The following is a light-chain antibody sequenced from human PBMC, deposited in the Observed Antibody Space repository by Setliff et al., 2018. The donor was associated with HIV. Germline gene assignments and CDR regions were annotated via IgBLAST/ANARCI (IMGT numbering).Light chain of an antibody. CDR2: DVT. J-gene: IGLJ1*01. CDR1: SSDVGGYDY. Sequence: QSVLTQPRSVSGSPGQSVTFSSTGTSSDVGGYDYVSWYQHHPGKAPKLMIYDVTKRPSGVPDRFSGSKSGNRASLTIFGLRAEDEADYYCCSYAGSYTYVFGTGTKVTVL. CDR3: CSYAGSYTYV. V-gene: IGLV2-11*01.